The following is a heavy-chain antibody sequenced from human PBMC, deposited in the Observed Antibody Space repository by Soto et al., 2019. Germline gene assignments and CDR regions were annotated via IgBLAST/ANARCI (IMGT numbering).Heavy chain of an antibody. D-gene: IGHD4-17*01. CDR2: TYYRSKWYN. CDR1: GESVSSNSAA. J-gene: IGHJ4*02. V-gene: IGHV6-1*01. Sequence: SQTLSLTCAISGESVSSNSAAWNWIGQSPSRGLEWLGRTYYRSKWYNDYAVSVKSRIAINADTSKNQFSLQLNSVTPEDTAVCYCAREWGRMTTKTTHLHYWGQGTPVTVSS. CDR3: AREWGRMTTKTTHLHY.